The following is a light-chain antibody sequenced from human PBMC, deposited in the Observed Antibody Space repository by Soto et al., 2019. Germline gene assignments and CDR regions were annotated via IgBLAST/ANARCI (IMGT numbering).Light chain of an antibody. CDR3: QQYNGD. J-gene: IGKJ4*01. CDR1: QSISSW. CDR2: DAS. V-gene: IGKV1-5*01. Sequence: DIQLTQSPPLSASIGDRVTITCRASQSISSWLAWYQQKQGKVPKLLLYDASILESGVPSRFSGSGSGTVFTLTITSLQPQDFATYYCQQYNGDFGGGTRVEIK.